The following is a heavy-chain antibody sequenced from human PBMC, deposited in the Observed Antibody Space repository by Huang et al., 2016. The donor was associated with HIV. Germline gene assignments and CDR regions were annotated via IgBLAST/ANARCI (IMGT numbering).Heavy chain of an antibody. CDR3: AKESRWYSDLDN. CDR1: GFTFNNFG. J-gene: IGHJ4*02. Sequence: QVQLVESGGGVVQPGRSLRLSCVASGFTFNNFGMLWVRQAPGKGLEWVAVISYDGSSGRYSESVKGRFTISRDNPMDTLYLQMNSLRPDDTAVYYCAKESRWYSDLDNWGQGTLVTVSS. CDR2: ISYDGSSG. D-gene: IGHD2-15*01. V-gene: IGHV3-30*18.